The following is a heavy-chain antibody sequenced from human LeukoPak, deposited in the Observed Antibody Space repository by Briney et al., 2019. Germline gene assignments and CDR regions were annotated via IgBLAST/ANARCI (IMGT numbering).Heavy chain of an antibody. CDR2: ISYDGSNK. D-gene: IGHD6-13*01. V-gene: IGHV3-30*18. J-gene: IGHJ4*02. CDR3: AKDQGGSSWYR. Sequence: GGSLRLSCAASGFTFSSYGMHWVRQAPGKGLEWVAVISYDGSNKYYADSVKGRFTISRDNSKNALYLQMNSLRAEDTAVYYCAKDQGGSSWYRWGQGTLVTVSS. CDR1: GFTFSSYG.